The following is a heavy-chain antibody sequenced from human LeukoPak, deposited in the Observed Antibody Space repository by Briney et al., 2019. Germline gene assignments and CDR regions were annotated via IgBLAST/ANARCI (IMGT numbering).Heavy chain of an antibody. CDR2: IYYSGST. Sequence: SETLSLTCTVSGGSLSSFYWSWIRQSPGKGLEWIGYIYYSGSTNYNPSLKSRVTISVDTSKNQLSLKLNSVTAADTAVYYCARDSFGYSSLWGRGTLVTVSS. CDR1: GGSLSSFY. CDR3: ARDSFGYSSL. D-gene: IGHD6-19*01. J-gene: IGHJ4*02. V-gene: IGHV4-59*01.